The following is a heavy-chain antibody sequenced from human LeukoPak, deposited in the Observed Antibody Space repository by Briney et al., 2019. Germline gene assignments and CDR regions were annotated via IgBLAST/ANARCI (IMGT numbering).Heavy chain of an antibody. CDR3: ARVGGYYYADDAFDI. CDR2: ISSSGSTI. D-gene: IGHD3-22*01. Sequence: SLRLSCGASGFTFSDYYMSWIRQAPGKGLEWVSYISSSGSTIYYADSVKGRFTMSRDNAKNSLYLQMNSLRAEDTAVYYCARVGGYYYADDAFDIWGQGTMVTVSS. V-gene: IGHV3-11*04. CDR1: GFTFSDYY. J-gene: IGHJ3*02.